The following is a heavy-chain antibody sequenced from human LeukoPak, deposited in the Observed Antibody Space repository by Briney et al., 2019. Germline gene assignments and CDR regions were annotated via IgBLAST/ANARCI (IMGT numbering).Heavy chain of an antibody. Sequence: SETLSLTCAVYDGSFSAYYWSWIRQPPGKGLEWIGEINHSGSINYNPSLKSRVTISVDTSKNQFSLKLSSVTAADTAVYYCARGAPCGGDCYLSYYYMDVWGKGTTVTVSS. D-gene: IGHD2-21*02. CDR2: INHSGSI. J-gene: IGHJ6*03. CDR3: ARGAPCGGDCYLSYYYMDV. V-gene: IGHV4-34*01. CDR1: DGSFSAYY.